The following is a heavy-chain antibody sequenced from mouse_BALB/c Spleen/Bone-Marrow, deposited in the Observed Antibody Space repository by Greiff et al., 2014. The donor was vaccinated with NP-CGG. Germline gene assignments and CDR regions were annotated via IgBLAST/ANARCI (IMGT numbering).Heavy chain of an antibody. CDR3: ARGYAMDY. CDR2: ILPGSGST. CDR1: GYTFSSYW. V-gene: IGHV1-9*01. Sequence: VQLVESGAELMKPGASVRISCKATGYTFSSYWIEWVKQRPGHGLEWIGEILPGSGSTYYNEKFKGKATFTADTSSNTAYMQLSSLTSEDSAVYYCARGYAMDYWGQGTSVTVSS. J-gene: IGHJ4*01.